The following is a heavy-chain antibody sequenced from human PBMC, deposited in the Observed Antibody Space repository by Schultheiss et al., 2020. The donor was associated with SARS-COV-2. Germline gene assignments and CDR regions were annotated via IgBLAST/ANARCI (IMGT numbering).Heavy chain of an antibody. CDR2: ISSSGSTI. CDR3: ARDSLANPGAY. D-gene: IGHD4/OR15-4a*01. Sequence: GGSLRLSCAASGFTFSSYAMSWVRQAPGKGLEWVSYISSSGSTIYYADSVKGRFTISRDNSKNTLYLQMNSLRAEDTAVYYCARDSLANPGAYWGQGTLVTVSS. V-gene: IGHV3-48*01. CDR1: GFTFSSYA. J-gene: IGHJ4*02.